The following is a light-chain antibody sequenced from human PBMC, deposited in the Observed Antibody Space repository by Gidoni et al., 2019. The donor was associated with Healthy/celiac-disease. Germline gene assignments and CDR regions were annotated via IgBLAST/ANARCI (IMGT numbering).Light chain of an antibody. CDR2: KDT. CDR1: KLGDKY. J-gene: IGLJ2*01. V-gene: IGLV3-1*01. Sequence: SYELTQPPSVSVSPGQTASITCFGDKLGDKYTCWYQQKTGQSPVLVIYKDTKRPSGIPERFSGSNSGNTATLTISGTQAMDEADYYCQAWDSSTAVVFGGGTKLTVL. CDR3: QAWDSSTAVV.